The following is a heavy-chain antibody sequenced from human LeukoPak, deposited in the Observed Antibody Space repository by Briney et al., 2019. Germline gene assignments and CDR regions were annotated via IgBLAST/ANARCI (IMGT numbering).Heavy chain of an antibody. V-gene: IGHV4-59*01. CDR1: GGSISSYY. D-gene: IGHD4-11*01. J-gene: IGHJ6*03. CDR3: ARALQTQRRGSGSYYYYMDV. Sequence: SETLSLTCTVSGGSISSYYWSWIRQPPGKGLEWIGYIYYSGSTNYNPSLKSRVTISVDTSKNQFSLKLSSVTAADTAVYYCARALQTQRRGSGSYYYYMDVWGKGTTVTVSS. CDR2: IYYSGST.